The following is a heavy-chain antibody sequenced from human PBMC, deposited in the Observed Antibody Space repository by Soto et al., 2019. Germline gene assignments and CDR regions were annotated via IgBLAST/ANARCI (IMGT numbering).Heavy chain of an antibody. V-gene: IGHV4-31*03. Sequence: PSETLSLTCTVSGGSISSGGYYWSWIRQHPGKGLEWIGYIYYSGSTYYNPSLKSRVTISVDTSKNQFSLKLSSVTAADTAVYYCARGADCSSTSCYDYWGQGTLVTV. D-gene: IGHD2-2*01. CDR2: IYYSGST. CDR1: GGSISSGGYY. CDR3: ARGADCSSTSCYDY. J-gene: IGHJ4*02.